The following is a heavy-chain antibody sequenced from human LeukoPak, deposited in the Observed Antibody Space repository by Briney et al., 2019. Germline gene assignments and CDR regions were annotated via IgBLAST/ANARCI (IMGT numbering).Heavy chain of an antibody. CDR2: VSYSGGT. CDR1: GGSVSGHY. V-gene: IGHV4-59*02. CDR3: ARAPMAITTSAFPDAFDF. Sequence: SETLSLTCTVSGGSVSGHYWSWIRQTPGKGLEWIGYVSYSGGTNYNPSLKRRVSISLDTSKNQFSLKLSSPAAADPAVYYCARAPMAITTSAFPDAFDFWGQGTMVTVSS. D-gene: IGHD5-12*01. J-gene: IGHJ3*01.